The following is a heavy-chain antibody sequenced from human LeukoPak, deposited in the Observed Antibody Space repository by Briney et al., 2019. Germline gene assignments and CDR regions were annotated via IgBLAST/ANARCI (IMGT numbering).Heavy chain of an antibody. Sequence: GGSLRLSCAASGFTFSSYSMNWVRQAPGKGLEWASSISSSSSYIYYADSVKGRFTISRDNAKNSLYLQMNSLRAEDTAVYYCARVGGPGIAARPSWWFDPWGQGTLVTVSS. D-gene: IGHD6-6*01. J-gene: IGHJ5*02. CDR1: GFTFSSYS. V-gene: IGHV3-21*01. CDR2: ISSSSSYI. CDR3: ARVGGPGIAARPSWWFDP.